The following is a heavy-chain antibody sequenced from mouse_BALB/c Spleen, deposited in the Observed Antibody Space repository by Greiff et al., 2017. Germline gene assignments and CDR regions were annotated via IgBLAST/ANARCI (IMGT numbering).Heavy chain of an antibody. D-gene: IGHD1-2*01. CDR3: ARADQNYYGYVMDY. J-gene: IGHJ4*01. V-gene: IGHV2-9*02. CDR1: GFSLTSYG. CDR2: IWAGGST. Sequence: VQLQQSGPGLVAPSQSLSITCTVSGFSLTSYGVHWVRQPPGKGLEWLGVIWAGGSTNYNSALMSRLSISKDNSKSQVFLKMNSLQTDDTAMYYCARADQNYYGYVMDYWGQGTSVTVSS.